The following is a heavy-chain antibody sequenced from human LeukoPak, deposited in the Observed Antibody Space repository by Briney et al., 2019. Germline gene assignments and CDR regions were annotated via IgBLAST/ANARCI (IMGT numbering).Heavy chain of an antibody. V-gene: IGHV1-24*01. CDR2: FDPEDGET. CDR3: AARGSASYYARYFDY. Sequence: ASVRVSCKVSGYSLTELSMHWVRQAPGKGLEWMGGFDPEDGETIYAQKFQGRVTMTEDTSTDTANMELSSLRSEDTAVYYCAARGSASYYARYFDYWGQGTLVTVSS. D-gene: IGHD1-26*01. J-gene: IGHJ4*02. CDR1: GYSLTELS.